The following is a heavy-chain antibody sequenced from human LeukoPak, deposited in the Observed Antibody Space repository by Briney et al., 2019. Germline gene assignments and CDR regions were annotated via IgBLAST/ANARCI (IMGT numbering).Heavy chain of an antibody. CDR2: INHSGST. CDR1: GGSFSGYY. V-gene: IGHV4-34*01. J-gene: IGHJ4*02. CDR3: ARVSGSGWVDY. Sequence: SETLSLTCAVYGGSFSGYYWSWIRQPPGKGLEWIGEINHSGSTNYNPSLKSRVTISVDTSKSQFSLKLSSVTAADTAVYYCARVSGSGWVDYWGQGTLVTVSS. D-gene: IGHD6-19*01.